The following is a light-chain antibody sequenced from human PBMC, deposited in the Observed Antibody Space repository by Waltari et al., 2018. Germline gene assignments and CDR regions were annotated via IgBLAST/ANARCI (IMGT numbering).Light chain of an antibody. CDR2: KDT. CDR1: VLAEKL. Sequence: YDLAQPFSVSVSPGQTATNTCSGAVLAEKLFRRFQQRPGQAPTLNLYKDTERPSGIPERFSGSSSGSTVTLTIRGALLEDEADYHCHAAADNNWFFGGGTKLTVL. V-gene: IGLV3-27*01. CDR3: HAAADNNWF. J-gene: IGLJ2*01.